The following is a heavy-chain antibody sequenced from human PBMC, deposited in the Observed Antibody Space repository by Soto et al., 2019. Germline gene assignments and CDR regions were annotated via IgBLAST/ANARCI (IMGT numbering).Heavy chain of an antibody. Sequence: QVQLVESGGGVVQPGRSLRLSCAASGFTFRSYGMHWVRQAPGKGLEWVAVIWYDGSNKYYADSVKGRFTISRDNSKNTLYLQMNSLRAEDTAVYYCARGLGSYWGQGTLVTVSS. D-gene: IGHD3-9*01. J-gene: IGHJ4*02. CDR1: GFTFRSYG. CDR2: IWYDGSNK. V-gene: IGHV3-33*01. CDR3: ARGLGSY.